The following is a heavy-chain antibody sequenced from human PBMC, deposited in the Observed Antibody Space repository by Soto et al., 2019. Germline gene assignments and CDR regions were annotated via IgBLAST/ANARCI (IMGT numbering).Heavy chain of an antibody. D-gene: IGHD6-13*01. CDR2: ISGSDGST. J-gene: IGHJ4*02. V-gene: IGHV3-23*01. CDR3: AKDREKDAWYEDY. CDR1: GFSFSSYA. Sequence: GGSLRLSCVASGFSFSSYAMSWVRQAPGKGLEWVSVISGSDGSTYYADSVKGRFTISRDNSKNTLYLQMNSLRAEDTAVYYCAKDREKDAWYEDYWDQGTLVTVSS.